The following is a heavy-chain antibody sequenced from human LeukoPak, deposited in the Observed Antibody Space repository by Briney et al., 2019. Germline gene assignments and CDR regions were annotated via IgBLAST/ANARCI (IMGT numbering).Heavy chain of an antibody. V-gene: IGHV4-61*01. D-gene: IGHD3-9*01. J-gene: IGHJ4*02. Sequence: SETLSLTCTVSGGSVSSGSYYWSWIRQPPGKGLEWIGYIYYSGSTNYNPSLKSRVTISVDTSKNQFSLKLSSVTAADTAVYYCARGLLVGKRYFDWLQNWGQGTLVTVSS. CDR2: IYYSGST. CDR3: ARGLLVGKRYFDWLQN. CDR1: GGSVSSGSYY.